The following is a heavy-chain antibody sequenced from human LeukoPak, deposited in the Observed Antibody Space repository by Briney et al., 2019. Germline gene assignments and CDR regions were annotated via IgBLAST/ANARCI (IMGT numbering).Heavy chain of an antibody. CDR2: IKEDGSEK. CDR3: ARARYSDF. J-gene: IGHJ4*02. CDR1: GFNVTTNY. V-gene: IGHV3-7*01. Sequence: PGGSLRLSCAASGFNVTTNYMSWVRQAPGKGLEWVANIKEDGSEKNYADSVKGRFTISRDNAKNSLYLQMNSLRGEDTAVYYCARARYSDFWGQGTLVTVSS.